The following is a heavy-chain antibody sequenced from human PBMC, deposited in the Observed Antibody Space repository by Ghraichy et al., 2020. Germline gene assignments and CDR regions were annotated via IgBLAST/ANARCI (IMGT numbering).Heavy chain of an antibody. V-gene: IGHV4-59*01. Sequence: SQTLSLTCTVSGGSISSYYWSWIRQPPGKGLEWIGYIYYSGSTNYNPSLKSRVTISVDTSKNQFSLKLSSLTAADTAGYYCARVPTPGYCTNGVCYARGYYYYYGMDVWGQGTTVNVSS. CDR1: GGSISSYY. CDR2: IYYSGST. D-gene: IGHD2-8*01. J-gene: IGHJ6*02. CDR3: ARVPTPGYCTNGVCYARGYYYYYGMDV.